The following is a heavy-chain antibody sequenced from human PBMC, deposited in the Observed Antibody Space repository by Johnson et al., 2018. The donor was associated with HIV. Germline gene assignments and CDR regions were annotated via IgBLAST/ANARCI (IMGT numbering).Heavy chain of an antibody. D-gene: IGHD6-13*01. CDR2: ISYDGSNK. Sequence: QVQLVESGGGVVQPGTSLRLSCAASGFTFSSYAMHWVRQAPGKGLEWVAVISYDGSNKYYADSVKGRFTISRDNSKNTLHLQINSLRAEDTAVYYCARAAAAATDAFDIWGQGTMVTVSS. CDR3: ARAAAAATDAFDI. J-gene: IGHJ3*02. CDR1: GFTFSSYA. V-gene: IGHV3-30*04.